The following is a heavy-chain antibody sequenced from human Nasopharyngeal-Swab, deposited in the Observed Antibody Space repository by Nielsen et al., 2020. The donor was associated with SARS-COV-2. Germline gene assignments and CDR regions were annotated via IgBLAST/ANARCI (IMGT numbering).Heavy chain of an antibody. D-gene: IGHD4-23*01. CDR1: GLSFSRYA. CDR2: ISYDGSNI. V-gene: IGHV3-30*04. CDR3: ARDEVQQGTTTVGYLDY. Sequence: GESLKISCVGSGLSFSRYAMHWVRQAPGKGLECVALISYDGSNIQYADSVRGRFTISRDNPKNTLYLQMNSLTTDDTAVYYCARDEVQQGTTTVGYLDYWGQGTLVTASP. J-gene: IGHJ4*02.